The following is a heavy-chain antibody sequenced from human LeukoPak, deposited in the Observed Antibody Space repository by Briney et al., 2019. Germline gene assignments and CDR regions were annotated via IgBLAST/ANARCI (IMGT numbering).Heavy chain of an antibody. CDR1: GFTFVNAW. V-gene: IGHV3-15*04. Sequence: GGSLRLSCAASGFTFVNAWMTWVRQAPGKGLEWVGRMESNPAGGRVDYAAPVKGRFAISRDDSRSTLYLQLNNLGADDTAVYYCTTLAFDVHYWGRGTLITVSS. CDR2: MESNPAGGRV. J-gene: IGHJ4*02. CDR3: TTLAFDVHY. D-gene: IGHD2/OR15-2a*01.